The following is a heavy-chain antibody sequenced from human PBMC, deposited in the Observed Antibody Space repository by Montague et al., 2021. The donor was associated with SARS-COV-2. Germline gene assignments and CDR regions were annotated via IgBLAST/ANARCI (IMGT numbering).Heavy chain of an antibody. CDR1: GGSINTYY. J-gene: IGHJ3*02. CDR2: IYYSGST. D-gene: IGHD3-10*01. Sequence: SETLSLTCTVSGGSINTYYWSWIRQSPGKGLEWIGYIYYSGSTNYNPSLKSRVTISVDTSKNQFSLKLSSVTAADTTVYYCARVTTKRTRYGSGSYRGFDAFDIWGQGTMVTVSS. V-gene: IGHV4-59*08. CDR3: ARVTTKRTRYGSGSYRGFDAFDI.